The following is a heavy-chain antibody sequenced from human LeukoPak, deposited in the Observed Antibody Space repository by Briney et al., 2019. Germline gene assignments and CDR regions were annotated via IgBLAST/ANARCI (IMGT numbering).Heavy chain of an antibody. Sequence: SGTLSLTCTVSGPSLSNTDFYSGWIRQPPGKGLQWRGNIYYSGSTYYNPSLSRRVTMSVDTSKNQFSLQMTSVTAADTAVYYCARLTKGRYFDYIFDYWGQGTLFTVST. D-gene: IGHD3-9*01. CDR2: IYYSGST. CDR1: GPSLSNTDFY. J-gene: IGHJ4*02. V-gene: IGHV4-39*01. CDR3: ARLTKGRYFDYIFDY.